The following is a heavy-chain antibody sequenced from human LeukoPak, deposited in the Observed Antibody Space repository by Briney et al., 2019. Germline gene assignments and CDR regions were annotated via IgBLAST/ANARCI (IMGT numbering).Heavy chain of an antibody. CDR2: VSGSGGST. J-gene: IGHJ5*02. Sequence: PGGSLRLSCAASGFTFSSYAMSWVRQAPGKGLEWVSAVSGSGGSTYYADSVKGRFTISRDNSKNTLYLQMNSLRAEDTAVYYCAKDHDFWSGYSPWGQGTLVTVSS. D-gene: IGHD3-3*01. V-gene: IGHV3-23*01. CDR1: GFTFSSYA. CDR3: AKDHDFWSGYSP.